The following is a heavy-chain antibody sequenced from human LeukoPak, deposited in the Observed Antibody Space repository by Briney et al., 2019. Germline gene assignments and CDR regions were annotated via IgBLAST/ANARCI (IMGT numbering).Heavy chain of an antibody. CDR2: IYYCGST. Sequence: SETRSLTCTVPGGSISSSSYYWGGSRQPQGKGLEWIGSIYYCGSTYYKPVLPSRVPISGDTSKNQFSLKLSSMTAADTAVYYCARHSSGFYYSYWGQGTLVTVSS. D-gene: IGHD3-22*01. J-gene: IGHJ4*02. CDR3: ARHSSGFYYSY. CDR1: GGSISSSSYY. V-gene: IGHV4-39*01.